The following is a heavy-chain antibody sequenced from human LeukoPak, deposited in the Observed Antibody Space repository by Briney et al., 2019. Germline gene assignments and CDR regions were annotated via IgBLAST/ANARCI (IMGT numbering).Heavy chain of an antibody. Sequence: GGSLRRSGAASGFTFSSYGMHWVRQAPGKGLEWVAFIRYDGSNKYYTHSVKGRFTLSRATSKNTLYLQMNSLRAEDTAVYYGAKDRTRTPYCSSTSCYPGSTFDYWGQGTLVTVSS. V-gene: IGHV3-30*02. CDR2: IRYDGSNK. CDR1: GFTFSSYG. D-gene: IGHD2-2*01. CDR3: AKDRTRTPYCSSTSCYPGSTFDY. J-gene: IGHJ4*02.